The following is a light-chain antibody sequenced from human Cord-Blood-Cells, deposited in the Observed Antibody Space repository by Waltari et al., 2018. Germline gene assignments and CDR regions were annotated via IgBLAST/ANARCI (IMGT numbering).Light chain of an antibody. CDR2: EVS. Sequence: QSALTQPASVSGSPGQSITISCTGTSSDVGSYNLVSWYQQHPGKAPKLRIYEVSKRPSGVSTRCSGSKSGHTASLTISGLQAEDEGDYYCCSYAGSSPVVFGGGTKLTVL. J-gene: IGLJ2*01. V-gene: IGLV2-23*02. CDR1: SSDVGSYNL. CDR3: CSYAGSSPVV.